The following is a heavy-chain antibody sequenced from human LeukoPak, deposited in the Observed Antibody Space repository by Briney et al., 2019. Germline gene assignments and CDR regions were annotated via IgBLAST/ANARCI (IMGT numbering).Heavy chain of an antibody. CDR2: INSDGSST. CDR1: GFTFSRYW. V-gene: IGHV3-74*01. Sequence: GGSLRLYCTCSGFTFSRYWMHWLRQAPGKGLVCVSRINSDGSSTSYADSVKGRFTISRDNAKNTLYLQMNSLRAEDTAVYYCVRHSSGWLCDYWGQGTLVTVSS. CDR3: VRHSSGWLCDY. J-gene: IGHJ4*02. D-gene: IGHD6-19*01.